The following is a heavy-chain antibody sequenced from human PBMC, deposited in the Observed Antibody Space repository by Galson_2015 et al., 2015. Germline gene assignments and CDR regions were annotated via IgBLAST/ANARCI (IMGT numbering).Heavy chain of an antibody. V-gene: IGHV3-74*01. J-gene: IGHJ4*02. CDR2: INSDGSDI. Sequence: SLRLPCAVSGFTFSSYWMHWVRQAPGKGLEWVSCINSDGSDITYADSVKGRFTISRDNAKSTLFLQMNSLRAEDTAVYYCVRVRQTDGLLDYWGQGTLVTVSS. CDR1: GFTFSSYW. D-gene: IGHD3-3*01. CDR3: VRVRQTDGLLDY.